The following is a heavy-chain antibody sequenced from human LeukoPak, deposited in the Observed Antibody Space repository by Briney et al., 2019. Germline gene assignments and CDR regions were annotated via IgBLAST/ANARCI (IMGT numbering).Heavy chain of an antibody. V-gene: IGHV4-30-4*01. D-gene: IGHD5-18*01. Sequence: SQTLSLTCTVSGGSISSGDYYWSWIRQPPGKGLEWIRYIYYSGSTYYNPSLKSRVTISVDTSKNQFSLKLSSVTAADTAVYYCARDTAMVNAFDIWGQGTMVTVSS. J-gene: IGHJ3*02. CDR3: ARDTAMVNAFDI. CDR1: GGSISSGDYY. CDR2: IYYSGST.